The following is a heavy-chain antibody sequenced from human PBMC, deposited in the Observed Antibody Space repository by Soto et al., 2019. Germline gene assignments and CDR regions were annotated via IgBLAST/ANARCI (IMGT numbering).Heavy chain of an antibody. D-gene: IGHD3-3*01. Sequence: SETLSLTCAVSGYSISSGYYWGRIRQPPGKGLEWIGSIYHSGSTYYNPSLKSRVTISVDTSKNQFSLKLSSVTAADTAVYYCARYSSFGVVIQTVNWFDPWGQGTLVTVPS. J-gene: IGHJ5*02. CDR1: GYSISSGYY. CDR3: ARYSSFGVVIQTVNWFDP. CDR2: IYHSGST. V-gene: IGHV4-38-2*01.